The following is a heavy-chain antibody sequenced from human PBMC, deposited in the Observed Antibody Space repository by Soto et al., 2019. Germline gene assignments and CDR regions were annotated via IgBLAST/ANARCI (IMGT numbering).Heavy chain of an antibody. V-gene: IGHV3-11*01. D-gene: IGHD5-12*01. J-gene: IGHJ6*03. CDR3: ARGSYSGYGLDYYYHYMDV. Sequence: QVLLVESGGGLVKPGGSLRLSCAASGFTFSDYYMNWIRQAPGKGLEWVSSISSSDSTIYYADSVKGRFTISRDNAKSLLFLQMNSLRAEDTAVYYCARGSYSGYGLDYYYHYMDVWGKGTTVTVSS. CDR2: ISSSDSTI. CDR1: GFTFSDYY.